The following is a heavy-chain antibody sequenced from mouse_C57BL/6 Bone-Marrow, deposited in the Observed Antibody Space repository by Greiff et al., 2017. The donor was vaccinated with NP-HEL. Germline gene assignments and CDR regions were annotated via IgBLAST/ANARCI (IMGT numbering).Heavy chain of an antibody. CDR2: IWSGGST. CDR3: ARNFPYYYGSSYVGFAY. D-gene: IGHD1-1*01. CDR1: GFSLTSYG. Sequence: QVQLKESGPGLVQPSQSLSITCTVSGFSLTSYGVHWVRQSPGKGLEWLGVIWSGGSTDYNAAFISSLSISKDNSKSQVFFKMNSLQADDTAIYYCARNFPYYYGSSYVGFAYWGQGTLVTVSA. V-gene: IGHV2-2*01. J-gene: IGHJ3*01.